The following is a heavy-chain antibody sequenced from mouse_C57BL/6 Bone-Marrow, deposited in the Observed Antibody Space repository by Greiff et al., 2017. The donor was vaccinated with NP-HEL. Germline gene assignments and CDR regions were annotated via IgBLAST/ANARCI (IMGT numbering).Heavy chain of an antibody. Sequence: EVQVVESGGGLVKPGGSLKLSCAASGFTFSSYAMSWVRQTPEKRLEWVATISDGGSYTYYPDNVKGRFTISRDNAKNNLYLQMSHLKSEDTAMYYCARDRPPGWLLDYWGQGTSVTVSS. CDR3: ARDRPPGWLLDY. CDR2: ISDGGSYT. J-gene: IGHJ4*01. V-gene: IGHV5-4*01. D-gene: IGHD1-2*01. CDR1: GFTFSSYA.